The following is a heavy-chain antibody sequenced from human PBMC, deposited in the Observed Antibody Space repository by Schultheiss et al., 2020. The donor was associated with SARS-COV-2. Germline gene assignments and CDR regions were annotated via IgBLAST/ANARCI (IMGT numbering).Heavy chain of an antibody. D-gene: IGHD2/OR15-2a*01. Sequence: SETLSLTCTVSGGSINSGSYYWSWIRQPPGKGLEWIGEINHSGSTNYNPSLKSRVTISVDTSKNQFSLKLSSVTAADTAVYYCARAADSTRKGSYYYYYGMDVWGQGTTVTVSS. CDR1: GGSINSGSYY. V-gene: IGHV4-61*01. CDR2: INHSGST. CDR3: ARAADSTRKGSYYYYYGMDV. J-gene: IGHJ6*02.